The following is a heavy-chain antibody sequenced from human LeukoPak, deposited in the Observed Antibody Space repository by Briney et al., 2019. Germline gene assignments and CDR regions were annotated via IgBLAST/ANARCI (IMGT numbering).Heavy chain of an antibody. J-gene: IGHJ4*02. Sequence: PGGSLRLSCTTSGFTFGDYAMSWVRQAPGKGLEWVGFIRSKAYDETTEYAASVKGRFTISRDDSKSIAYLQMNSLKTEDTAVYYCTREVGYSSGYSPCSFDYWGQGTLVTVSS. CDR2: IRSKAYDETT. V-gene: IGHV3-49*04. CDR3: TREVGYSSGYSPCSFDY. D-gene: IGHD3-22*01. CDR1: GFTFGDYA.